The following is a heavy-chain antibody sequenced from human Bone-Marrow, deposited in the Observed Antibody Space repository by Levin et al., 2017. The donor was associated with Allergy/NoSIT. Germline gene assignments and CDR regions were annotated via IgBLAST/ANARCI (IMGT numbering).Heavy chain of an antibody. D-gene: IGHD6-19*01. CDR3: ARGYSSGWAYNWFDP. V-gene: IGHV1-8*01. Sequence: ASVKVSCKASGYTFSTYDVNWLRQATGQGLEWMGWINPNNGQTEYAQKFQGRVTMTRDTSMSTAYMELSSLISEDTAVYYCARGYSSGWAYNWFDPWGQGTLVTVSS. CDR2: INPNNGQT. CDR1: GYTFSTYD. J-gene: IGHJ5*02.